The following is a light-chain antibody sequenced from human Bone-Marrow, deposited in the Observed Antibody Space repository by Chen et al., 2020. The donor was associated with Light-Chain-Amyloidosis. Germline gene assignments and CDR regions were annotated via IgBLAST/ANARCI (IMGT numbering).Light chain of an antibody. Sequence: SYELTQPPSVSVSPGRTARITCSGDDLPTKYAYWYKQTPGQAPVLVIHRDTERRSGISERFSGASAGRTATLTISGVQAEDEADYHCQSADSSGTYEVIFGGGTKLTVL. CDR3: QSADSSGTYEVI. CDR2: RDT. J-gene: IGLJ2*01. V-gene: IGLV3-25*03. CDR1: DLPTKY.